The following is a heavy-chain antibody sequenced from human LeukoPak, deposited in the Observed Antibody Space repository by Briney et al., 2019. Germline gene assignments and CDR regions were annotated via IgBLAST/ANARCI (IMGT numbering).Heavy chain of an antibody. D-gene: IGHD3-22*01. CDR2: VYHSVST. J-gene: IGHJ4*02. CDR1: GGFHTHYY. Sequence: PSETLSLTCSVSGGFHTHYYWSWIRQPAGKGLEWIGYVYHSVSTNYHPTLKGRVTISVDPSKSHFSLKLSSVAAADTAVYYCARGQWLPVFDFWGQGTLVTVSS. V-gene: IGHV4-59*01. CDR3: ARGQWLPVFDF.